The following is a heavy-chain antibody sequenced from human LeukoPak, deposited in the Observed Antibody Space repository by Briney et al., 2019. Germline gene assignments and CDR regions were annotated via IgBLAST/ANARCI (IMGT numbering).Heavy chain of an antibody. Sequence: SVKVSCKASGFIFSRSAVQWVRQARGQRLEWIGWIVVGSGNTNYAQKFQERVTMTRDMSTGTAYMELSSLRSEDTAVYYCAAGNYYDSSGYYPYAFDIWGQGTVVTVSS. CDR2: IVVGSGNT. D-gene: IGHD3-22*01. CDR3: AAGNYYDSSGYYPYAFDI. V-gene: IGHV1-58*01. CDR1: GFIFSRSA. J-gene: IGHJ3*02.